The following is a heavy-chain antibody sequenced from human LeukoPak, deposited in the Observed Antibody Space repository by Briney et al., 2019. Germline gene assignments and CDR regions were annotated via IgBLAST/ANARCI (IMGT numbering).Heavy chain of an antibody. CDR1: GYTFTGYY. CDR2: INPNSGVT. V-gene: IGHV1-2*02. Sequence: ASVKVSCKASGYTFTGYYMHWVRQAPGQGLDWMGWINPNSGVTTYAQKFQGRVTMTRDTSISTAYMDLSRLISDDTAVYYCTRDRCSSTSCYARPPSYYFDYWGQGTLATVSS. D-gene: IGHD2-2*01. J-gene: IGHJ4*02. CDR3: TRDRCSSTSCYARPPSYYFDY.